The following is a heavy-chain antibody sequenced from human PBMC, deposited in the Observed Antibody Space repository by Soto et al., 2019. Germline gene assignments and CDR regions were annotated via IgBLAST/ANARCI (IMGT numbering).Heavy chain of an antibody. CDR2: ISPYNGNT. CDR3: AREGRARLPRYGMDV. D-gene: IGHD3-10*01. Sequence: ASVKVSCKASGYTFTSYGISWVRQAPGQGIEWMGWISPYNGNTNYAQKPKGRVTMNTDTSTSTAYMELTRLRSDDTAVYYCAREGRARLPRYGMDVWGQGNTVTVSS. J-gene: IGHJ6*02. CDR1: GYTFTSYG. V-gene: IGHV1-18*01.